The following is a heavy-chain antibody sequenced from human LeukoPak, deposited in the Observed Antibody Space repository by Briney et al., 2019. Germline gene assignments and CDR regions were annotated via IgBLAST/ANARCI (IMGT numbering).Heavy chain of an antibody. Sequence: PGGSLRLSCSTSGFTFSENWMPWVRQTPEKGLVWVSRITHYGSTNYADSVKGRFTISRDNARRTLYLQMNNLRDEDTAVYYCARDYYGRFDYWGQGTLVTVSS. D-gene: IGHD3-10*01. CDR3: ARDYYGRFDY. V-gene: IGHV3-74*01. J-gene: IGHJ4*02. CDR1: GFTFSENW. CDR2: ITHYGST.